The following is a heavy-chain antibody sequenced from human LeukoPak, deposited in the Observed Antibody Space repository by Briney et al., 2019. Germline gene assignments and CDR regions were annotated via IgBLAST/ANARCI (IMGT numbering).Heavy chain of an antibody. Sequence: GGSLRLSCAASGFTFSSYSMNWVRQAPGKGLEWVSSISSSSSYIYYADSVKGRFTISRDNSKNTLYLQMNSLRAEDTAVYYCAKVGSSWYKILDAFDIWGQGTMVTVSS. V-gene: IGHV3-21*04. CDR1: GFTFSSYS. CDR3: AKVGSSWYKILDAFDI. J-gene: IGHJ3*02. CDR2: ISSSSSYI. D-gene: IGHD6-13*01.